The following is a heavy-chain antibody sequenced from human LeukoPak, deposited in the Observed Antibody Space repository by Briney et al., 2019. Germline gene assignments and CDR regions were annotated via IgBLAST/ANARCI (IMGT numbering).Heavy chain of an antibody. J-gene: IGHJ5*02. V-gene: IGHV4-61*02. CDR1: GDSISSGSFC. Sequence: PSETLSLTCTVSGDSISSGSFCWSWIRQPAGKGLEWIGRIYTSGSTIYNPSLKSRVTISVDTSKNQFSLNLSSVTVADTAVYYCARDLTICPYNWFDPWGQGTLVTVSS. CDR3: ARDLTICPYNWFDP. D-gene: IGHD3-3*01. CDR2: IYTSGST.